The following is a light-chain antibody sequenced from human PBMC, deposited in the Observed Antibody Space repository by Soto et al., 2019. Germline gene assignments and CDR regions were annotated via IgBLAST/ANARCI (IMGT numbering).Light chain of an antibody. CDR1: SSDVGAYNF. CDR2: DVT. Sequence: QSALTQPASVSGSPGQSITISCTGTSSDVGAYNFVSWYQQHPGKAPKLMIYDVTNRPSGVSSRFSGSTSGNTASLAISGLQSEDEADYYCSSYTTSNPRVFGGGTKVTV. J-gene: IGLJ2*01. V-gene: IGLV2-14*03. CDR3: SSYTTSNPRV.